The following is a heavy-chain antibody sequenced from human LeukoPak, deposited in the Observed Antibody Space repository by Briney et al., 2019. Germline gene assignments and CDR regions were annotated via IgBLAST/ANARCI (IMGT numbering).Heavy chain of an antibody. J-gene: IGHJ4*02. CDR1: GFTFSTYS. CDR3: ATSRSGYFDY. CDR2: ISTSSSTI. V-gene: IGHV3-48*04. Sequence: GGSQRLSCAASGFTFSTYSMNWVRQAPGKGLEWVSYISTSSSTIYYADSVKGRFTISRDNAKNSLYLQINSLRAEDTAVYYCATSRSGYFDYWGQGTLVTVSS. D-gene: IGHD2-15*01.